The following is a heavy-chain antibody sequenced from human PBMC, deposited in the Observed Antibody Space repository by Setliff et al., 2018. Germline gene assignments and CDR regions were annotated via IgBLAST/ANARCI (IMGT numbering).Heavy chain of an antibody. CDR3: ARRYNFWGEHSDY. CDR2: INHSGNT. Sequence: SETLSLTCTVSGGSISSGYYWGWIRQPPGKGLEWIGEINHSGNTNYNPSLKSRVTISVDTSKNQFSLKLSSVTAADTAVYYCARRYNFWGEHSDYWGQGTLVTVSS. V-gene: IGHV4-38-2*02. CDR1: GGSISSGYY. D-gene: IGHD3-3*01. J-gene: IGHJ4*02.